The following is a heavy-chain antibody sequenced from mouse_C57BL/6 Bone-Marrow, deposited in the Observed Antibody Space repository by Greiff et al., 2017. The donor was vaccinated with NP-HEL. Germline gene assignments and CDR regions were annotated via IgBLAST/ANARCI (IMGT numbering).Heavy chain of an antibody. CDR2: IYPGGGYT. J-gene: IGHJ4*01. V-gene: IGHV1-63*01. CDR1: GYTFTNYW. D-gene: IGHD2-5*01. Sequence: VKVVESGAELVRPGTSVKMSCKASGYTFTNYWIGWAKQRPGHGLEWIGDIYPGGGYTNYNEKFKGKATLTADKSSSTAYMQFSSLTSEDSAIYYCARGYSNYVGYAMDYWGQGTSVTVSS. CDR3: ARGYSNYVGYAMDY.